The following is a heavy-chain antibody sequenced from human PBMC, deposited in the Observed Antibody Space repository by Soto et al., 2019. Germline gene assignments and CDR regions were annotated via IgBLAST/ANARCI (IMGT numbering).Heavy chain of an antibody. Sequence: SETLSLTCTVSGGCINGYYGSWIRQPPGKGLEWIAYIYYSGSTNYNPSLKSRVTISVDTSKNQFSLKLSSVTAADTAVYYCARHPESSSWTRWFDPWGQGTLVTVSS. D-gene: IGHD6-13*01. CDR2: IYYSGST. CDR1: GGCINGYY. CDR3: ARHPESSSWTRWFDP. V-gene: IGHV4-59*08. J-gene: IGHJ5*02.